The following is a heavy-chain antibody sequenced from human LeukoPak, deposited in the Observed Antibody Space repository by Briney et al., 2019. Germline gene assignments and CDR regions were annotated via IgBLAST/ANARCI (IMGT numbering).Heavy chain of an antibody. CDR1: GGSISSYY. CDR3: ARVGLGGYNDAFDI. Sequence: SETLSLTCTVSGGSISSYYWTWIRQPAGKGLEWIGRIYTSGSTNYNPSLKSRVTMSVDTSKNQFSLKLSSVTAADTAVHYCARVGLGGYNDAFDIWGQGTMVTVSS. V-gene: IGHV4-4*07. J-gene: IGHJ3*02. D-gene: IGHD3-22*01. CDR2: IYTSGST.